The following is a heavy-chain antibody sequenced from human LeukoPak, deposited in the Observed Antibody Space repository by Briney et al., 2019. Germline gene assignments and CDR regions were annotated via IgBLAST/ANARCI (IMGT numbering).Heavy chain of an antibody. J-gene: IGHJ4*02. CDR2: IKQDGSEK. CDR1: GFAFSTFW. V-gene: IGHV3-7*01. Sequence: GGSLRLSCAASGFAFSTFWMTWVRQAPGKGLEWVANIKQDGSEKYYVDSVKGRFTISRDNAMNSLYLQMNSLRAEGTAVYYCARGGSNFDYWGQGTLVTVSS. CDR3: ARGGSNFDY.